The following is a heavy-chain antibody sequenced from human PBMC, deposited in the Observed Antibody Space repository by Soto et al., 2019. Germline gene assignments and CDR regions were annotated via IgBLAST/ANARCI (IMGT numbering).Heavy chain of an antibody. CDR2: TIPIFGTA. CDR1: GCTFSSYA. V-gene: IGHV1-69*06. Sequence: SVKVSCKASGCTFSSYAISCVRQAPGQGLEWMGGTIPIFGTANYAQKFQGRVTITADKSTSTAYMELSSLRSEDTAVYYCARGGGLEKYYYGMDVWGQGTTVTVSS. D-gene: IGHD3-16*01. J-gene: IGHJ6*02. CDR3: ARGGGLEKYYYGMDV.